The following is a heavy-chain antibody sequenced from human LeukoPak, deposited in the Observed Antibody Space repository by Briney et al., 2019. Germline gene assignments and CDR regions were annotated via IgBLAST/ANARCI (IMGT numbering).Heavy chain of an antibody. CDR2: IRYDGSNK. CDR3: AKDRPSSWANFDY. CDR1: GFTFTNYG. V-gene: IGHV3-30*02. J-gene: IGHJ4*02. Sequence: GGSLRLSCAASGFTFTNYGMHWVRQAPGKGLEWVALIRYDGSNKYYADSVKGRFIISRDNSKNTLYLQMNSLRGEDTAVYYCAKDRPSSWANFDYRGQGALVTVSS. D-gene: IGHD6-13*01.